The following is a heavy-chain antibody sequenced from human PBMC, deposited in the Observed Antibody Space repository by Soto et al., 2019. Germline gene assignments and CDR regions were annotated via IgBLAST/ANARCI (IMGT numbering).Heavy chain of an antibody. CDR1: GYRFTSYL. CDR3: ARTSAAGKYYYGMDV. D-gene: IGHD6-13*01. Sequence: GESLKISCQGAGYRFTSYLIGWVRQLPGKGLEWMGIIYPGDPDTRYSPSFQGQVTISADKSISTAYLQWSSLKASDTAMYYCARTSAAGKYYYGMDVWGQGTTVTVSS. V-gene: IGHV5-51*01. J-gene: IGHJ6*02. CDR2: IYPGDPDT.